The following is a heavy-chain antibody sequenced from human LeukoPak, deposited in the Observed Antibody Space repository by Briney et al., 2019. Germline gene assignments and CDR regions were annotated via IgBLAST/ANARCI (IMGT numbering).Heavy chain of an antibody. CDR2: TSAYNGNT. V-gene: IGHV1-18*01. CDR3: AREGHDY. J-gene: IGHJ4*02. CDR1: GYTFTSYS. Sequence: ASVKVSCKASGYTFTSYSISWVREAPGQGLEWMGWTSAYNGNTNNAQKLQGRVTMTTDTSTSTAYMELRSLRFDVWAVYYCAREGHDYWGQGTLVTVSS.